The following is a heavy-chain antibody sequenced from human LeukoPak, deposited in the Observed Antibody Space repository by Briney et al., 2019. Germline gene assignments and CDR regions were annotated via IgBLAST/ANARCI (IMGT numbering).Heavy chain of an antibody. CDR3: ARVGGYDILTGYYHDAFDI. V-gene: IGHV4-59*01. Sequence: SENLSLICTVSGGSISSYYWSWIRQPPGKGLEWIGYIYYSGSTNYNPSLKSRVTISVDTSKNQFSLKLSSVTAADTAVYYCARVGGYDILTGYYHDAFDIWGQGTMVTVSS. J-gene: IGHJ3*02. D-gene: IGHD3-9*01. CDR2: IYYSGST. CDR1: GGSISSYY.